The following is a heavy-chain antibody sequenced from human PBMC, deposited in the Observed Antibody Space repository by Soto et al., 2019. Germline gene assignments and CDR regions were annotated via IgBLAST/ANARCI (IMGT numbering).Heavy chain of an antibody. J-gene: IGHJ5*02. CDR3: ARWSKEYQQKRMRERMFDP. V-gene: IGHV4-39*01. CDR1: GGSISSSSYY. CDR2: IYYSGST. Sequence: PSETLSLTCTVSGGSISSSSYYWGWIRQPPGKGLEWIGSIYYSGSTYYNPSLKSRVTISVDTSKNQFSLKLSSVTAADTAVYYCARWSKEYQQKRMRERMFDPWGQGTLVTVSS. D-gene: IGHD2-2*01.